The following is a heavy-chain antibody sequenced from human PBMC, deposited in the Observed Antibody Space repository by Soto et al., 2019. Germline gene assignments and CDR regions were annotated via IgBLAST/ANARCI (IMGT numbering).Heavy chain of an antibody. Sequence: GSLRLSCAASGFTFSSYGMHWVRQAPGKGLEWVSSITSGSSYIYYADSVKGRFTISRDNAKNSLYLQINSLRAEDTAMYYCARSSFDYWGQGTLVTVSS. CDR2: ITSGSSYI. CDR3: ARSSFDY. J-gene: IGHJ4*02. CDR1: GFTFSSYG. V-gene: IGHV3-21*01.